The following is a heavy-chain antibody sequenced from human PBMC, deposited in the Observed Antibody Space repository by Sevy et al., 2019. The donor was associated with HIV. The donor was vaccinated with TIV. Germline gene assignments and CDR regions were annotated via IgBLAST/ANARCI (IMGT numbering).Heavy chain of an antibody. CDR2: INPDSGGP. CDR1: GYTFTGYY. J-gene: IGHJ4*02. CDR3: VRDDRDGYFEY. V-gene: IGHV1-2*02. Sequence: ASVKVSCKASGYTFTGYYMHWVRQAPGQGLQWMGWINPDSGGPNYAPKFQGRVTLTRDKSISTAYMEVSRLKSDDTAVYYCVRDDRDGYFEYWGQGTLVTVSS.